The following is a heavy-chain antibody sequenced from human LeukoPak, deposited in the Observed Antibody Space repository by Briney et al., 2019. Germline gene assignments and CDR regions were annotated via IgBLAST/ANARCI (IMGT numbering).Heavy chain of an antibody. D-gene: IGHD3-3*01. Sequence: PSETLSLTCTVSGGSISSSSYYWGWIRQPPGKGLEWIGSIYYSGSTNYNPSLKSRVTISVDTSKNQFSLKLSSVTAADTAVYYCARGGYDFWSGSSPYYFDYWGQGTLVTVSS. J-gene: IGHJ4*02. V-gene: IGHV4-39*07. CDR3: ARGGYDFWSGSSPYYFDY. CDR1: GGSISSSSYY. CDR2: IYYSGST.